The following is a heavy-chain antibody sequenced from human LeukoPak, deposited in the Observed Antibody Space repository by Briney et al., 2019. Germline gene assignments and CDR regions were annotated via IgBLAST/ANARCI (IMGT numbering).Heavy chain of an antibody. V-gene: IGHV1-69*13. CDR1: GGTFSSYA. Sequence: SVKVSCKASGGTFSSYAISWVRQAPGQGLEWMGGAIPMFATANYAPKFQDRVTITADESTSTAYMELRSLRSEDTAVYHCARGLHGDYGYFDYWGQGTLVTVSS. CDR2: AIPMFATA. D-gene: IGHD4-17*01. CDR3: ARGLHGDYGYFDY. J-gene: IGHJ4*02.